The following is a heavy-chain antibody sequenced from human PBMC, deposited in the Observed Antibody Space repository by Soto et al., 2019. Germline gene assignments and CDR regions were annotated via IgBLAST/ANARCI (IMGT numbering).Heavy chain of an antibody. CDR2: IYHSGYA. Sequence: QVQLQESGPGLVKPSETLSLTCTVSGGSISSYYWNWIRQPPGKGLEWIGYIYHSGYANYNPSLKNRVTISVDTSKNYFSLTLTSVTAADTAVYYCASNHDYGDYWGQGTLVTVSS. CDR3: ASNHDYGDY. CDR1: GGSISSYY. J-gene: IGHJ4*02. V-gene: IGHV4-59*08.